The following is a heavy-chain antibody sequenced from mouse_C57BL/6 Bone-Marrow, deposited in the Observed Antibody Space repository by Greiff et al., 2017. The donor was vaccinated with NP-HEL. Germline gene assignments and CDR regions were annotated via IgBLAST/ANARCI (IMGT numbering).Heavy chain of an antibody. J-gene: IGHJ2*01. V-gene: IGHV1-15*01. D-gene: IGHD1-1*01. CDR1: GYTFTDYE. Sequence: QVQLQQSGAELVRPGASVTLSCKASGYTFTDYEMHWVKQTPVHGLEWIGAIDPENGGTAYNQKFKGKAILTADKSSSTAYMELRSLTSEDSAGYYCTRWNYQGYWGQGTTLTVSS. CDR2: IDPENGGT. CDR3: TRWNYQGY.